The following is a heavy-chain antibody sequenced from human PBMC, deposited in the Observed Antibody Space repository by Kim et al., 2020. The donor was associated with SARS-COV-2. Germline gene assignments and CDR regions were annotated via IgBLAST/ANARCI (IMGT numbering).Heavy chain of an antibody. D-gene: IGHD6-19*01. CDR3: AKAVAGRFYGMDV. V-gene: IGHV3-9*01. Sequence: GGSLRLSCAASGFTFDGYTMHWVRQAPGKGLEWVSRISWSSGSTDYGDSVKGRFTISRDNANNSLYLQMNSLRAEDTALYYCAKAVAGRFYGMDVWGQGTTVTVSS. CDR2: ISWSSGST. CDR1: GFTFDGYT. J-gene: IGHJ6*02.